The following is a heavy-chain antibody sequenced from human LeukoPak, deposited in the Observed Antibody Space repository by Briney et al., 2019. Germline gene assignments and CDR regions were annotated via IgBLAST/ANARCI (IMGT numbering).Heavy chain of an antibody. V-gene: IGHV3-20*04. J-gene: IGHJ4*02. CDR1: GFNFDDYG. CDR2: INWNGDDT. D-gene: IGHD2-2*01. CDR3: AREWEGCSTTDCPFDF. Sequence: GGSLRLSCAASGFNFDDYGMSWVRQLPGKRLEWVSGINWNGDDTGYADSVKGRFTISRGNAKNSLYLEMSSLRAEDTALYYCAREWEGCSTTDCPFDFWGQGTLVTVSS.